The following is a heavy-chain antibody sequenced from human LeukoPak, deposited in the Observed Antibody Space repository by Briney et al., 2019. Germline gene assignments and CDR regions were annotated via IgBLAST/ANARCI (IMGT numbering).Heavy chain of an antibody. J-gene: IGHJ6*03. V-gene: IGHV4-61*02. D-gene: IGHD6-19*01. CDR2: IYISGSGST. CDR3: ARDKRVAVAGTYIYYYYMDV. CDR1: GVTISSGSYY. Sequence: PSETLSLTCTVSGVTISSGSYYWSWIRQPAGQGLEWIGRIYISGSGSTNYNPSLKSRVTMSVDTSKNQFSLKLSSVTAADTAVYYCARDKRVAVAGTYIYYYYMDVWGNGTTVTISS.